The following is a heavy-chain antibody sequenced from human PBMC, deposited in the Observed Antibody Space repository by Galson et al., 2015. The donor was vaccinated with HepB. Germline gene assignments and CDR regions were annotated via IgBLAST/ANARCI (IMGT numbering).Heavy chain of an antibody. J-gene: IGHJ4*02. D-gene: IGHD2-15*01. Sequence: SLRLSCAASGFTFSSYAMHWVRQAPGKGLEWVAVISYDGSNKYYADSVKGRFTISRDNSKNTLYLQMNSLRAEDTAVYYCARDALRYCSGGSCRYFDYWGQGTLVTVSS. V-gene: IGHV3-30*04. CDR3: ARDALRYCSGGSCRYFDY. CDR2: ISYDGSNK. CDR1: GFTFSSYA.